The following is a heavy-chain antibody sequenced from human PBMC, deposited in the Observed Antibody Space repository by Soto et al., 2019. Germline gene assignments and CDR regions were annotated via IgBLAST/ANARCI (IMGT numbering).Heavy chain of an antibody. V-gene: IGHV1-18*01. CDR1: GYTFSSYG. D-gene: IGHD1-26*01. Sequence: QVQLVQSGAEVKKPGASVKVSCKASGYTFSSYGISWVRQAPGQGLEWMGWISAYNGNTMYAQKVQGRVTTTTDTSTSTASMELRSLGADDTAVYYCALREVGTTLDFDYWGQGTRVTVSS. J-gene: IGHJ4*02. CDR2: ISAYNGNT. CDR3: ALREVGTTLDFDY.